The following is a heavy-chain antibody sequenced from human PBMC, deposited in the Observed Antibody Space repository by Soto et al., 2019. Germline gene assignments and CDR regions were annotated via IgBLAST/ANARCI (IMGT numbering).Heavy chain of an antibody. V-gene: IGHV4-59*08. D-gene: IGHD4-17*01. J-gene: IGHJ4*02. CDR2: IYYSGST. CDR1: GGSISSYY. CDR3: ARHPTLYGDELFDY. Sequence: SETLSLACIVSGGSISSYYWSWMRQPPGKGLEWIGYIYYSGSTNYNPSLKSRVTISVDTSKNQFSLKLSSVTAADTAVYYCARHPTLYGDELFDYWGQGTLVTVSS.